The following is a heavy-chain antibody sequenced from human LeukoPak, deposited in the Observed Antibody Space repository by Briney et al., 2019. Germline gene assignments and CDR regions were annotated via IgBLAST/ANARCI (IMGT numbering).Heavy chain of an antibody. D-gene: IGHD5-18*01. J-gene: IGHJ4*02. V-gene: IGHV3-53*01. Sequence: GGSLRLSCAASGVTVSSNYMSWVRQAPGKGLEWVSVIYSGGSTYYADSVKGRFTISRDNSKNTLYLQMNSLGAEDTAVYYCARGGWVRAMAIDYWGQGTLVTVSS. CDR3: ARGGWVRAMAIDY. CDR1: GVTVSSNY. CDR2: IYSGGST.